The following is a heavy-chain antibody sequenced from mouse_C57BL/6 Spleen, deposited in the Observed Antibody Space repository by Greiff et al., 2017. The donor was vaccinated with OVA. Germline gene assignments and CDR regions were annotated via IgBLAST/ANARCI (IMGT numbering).Heavy chain of an antibody. Sequence: QVQLQQPGAELVMPGASVKLSCKASGYTFTSYWMHWVKQRPRQGLEWIGEIDPSDSYTNYNQKFKGKSTLTVDKSSSTAYMQLSSLTSEDSAVYYCARNGDYVTFAYWGQGTLVTVSA. CDR3: ARNGDYVTFAY. CDR2: IDPSDSYT. CDR1: GYTFTSYW. J-gene: IGHJ3*01. V-gene: IGHV1-69*01. D-gene: IGHD2-4*01.